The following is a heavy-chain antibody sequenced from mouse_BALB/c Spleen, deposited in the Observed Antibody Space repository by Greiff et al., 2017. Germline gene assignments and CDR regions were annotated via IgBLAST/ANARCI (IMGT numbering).Heavy chain of an antibody. CDR3: WDYDEAY. V-gene: IGHV1-15*01. J-gene: IGHJ3*01. CDR2: IDPETGGT. CDR1: GYTFTDYE. Sequence: LVESGAELVRPGASVTLSCKASGYTFTDYEMHWVKQTPVHGLEWIGAIDPETGGTAYNQKFKGKATLTADKSSSTAYMELRSLTSEDSAVYYCWDYDEAYWGQGTLVTVSA. D-gene: IGHD2-4*01.